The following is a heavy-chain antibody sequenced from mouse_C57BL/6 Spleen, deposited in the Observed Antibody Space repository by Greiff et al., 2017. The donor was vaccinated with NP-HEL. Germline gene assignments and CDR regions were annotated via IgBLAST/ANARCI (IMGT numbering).Heavy chain of an antibody. D-gene: IGHD1-1*01. CDR3: TDYYGSSCGYFDV. CDR1: GFTFSNYW. J-gene: IGHJ1*03. Sequence: DVKLQESGGGLVQPGGSMKLSCVASGFTFSNYWMNWVRQSPEKGLEWVAQIRLKSDNYATHYAESVKGRFTISRDDSKSSVYLQMNNLRAEDTGIYYCTDYYGSSCGYFDVWGTGTTVTVSS. V-gene: IGHV6-3*01. CDR2: IRLKSDNYAT.